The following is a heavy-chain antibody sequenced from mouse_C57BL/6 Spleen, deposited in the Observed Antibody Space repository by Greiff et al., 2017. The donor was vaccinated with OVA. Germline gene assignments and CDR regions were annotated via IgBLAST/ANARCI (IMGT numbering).Heavy chain of an antibody. Sequence: EVQGVESGGGLVKPGGSLKLSCAASGFTFSDYGMHWVRQAPEQGLEWVAYISSGSSTIYYADTVKGRFTISRDTAKTTPFLQMTRLRSEDTAMYDFARTTMIRGYCDYWGQGTTLTVSS. D-gene: IGHD2-4*01. CDR3: ARTTMIRGYCDY. CDR1: GFTFSDYG. J-gene: IGHJ2*01. CDR2: ISSGSSTI. V-gene: IGHV5-17*01.